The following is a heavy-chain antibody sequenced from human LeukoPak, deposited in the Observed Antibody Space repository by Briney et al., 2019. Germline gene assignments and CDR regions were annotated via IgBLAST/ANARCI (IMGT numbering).Heavy chain of an antibody. V-gene: IGHV4-59*11. Sequence: RPSETLSLTCTVSGGSISPLYWGWIRQAPGKGLEFIGYIYYSGSTNFNPSLKSRVTLSVDTSKSQISLKLTSVTAADTAVYYCARGGVAAKYYFDFRGQGTLVTVSS. J-gene: IGHJ4*02. D-gene: IGHD3-10*01. CDR1: GGSISPLY. CDR2: IYYSGST. CDR3: ARGGVAAKYYFDF.